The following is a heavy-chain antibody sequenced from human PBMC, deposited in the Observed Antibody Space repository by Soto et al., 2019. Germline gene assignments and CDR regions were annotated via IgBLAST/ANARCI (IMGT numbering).Heavy chain of an antibody. CDR1: GGSFSGYY. Sequence: NPSETLSLTCAVYGGSFSGYYWSWIRQPPGQGLEWFGSISHSGSTYYNPSLKSRVTISVHTSKNQFSLDLTSVTAADTAIYYCARVHISGHGVDYWGQGTLVTVSS. D-gene: IGHD5-12*01. CDR2: ISHSGST. J-gene: IGHJ4*02. CDR3: ARVHISGHGVDY. V-gene: IGHV4-34*01.